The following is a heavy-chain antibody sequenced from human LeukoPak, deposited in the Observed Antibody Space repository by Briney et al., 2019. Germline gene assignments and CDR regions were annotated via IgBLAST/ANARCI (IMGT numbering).Heavy chain of an antibody. CDR1: GFTFSSYG. D-gene: IGHD3-10*01. V-gene: IGHV3-33*01. J-gene: IGHJ3*02. CDR2: IWYDGSNK. CDR3: AREWFRELSGDAFDI. Sequence: GGSLRLSCAASGFTFSSYGMHWVRQAPGKGLEWVAVIWYDGSNKYYADSVKRRFTISRDNSKNTLYLQMNSLRAEDSAVYYCAREWFRELSGDAFDIWGQGTMVTVSS.